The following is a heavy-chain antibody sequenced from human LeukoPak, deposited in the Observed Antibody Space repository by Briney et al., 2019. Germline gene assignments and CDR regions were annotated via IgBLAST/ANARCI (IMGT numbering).Heavy chain of an antibody. V-gene: IGHV3-9*01. CDR1: GFTFDDYA. D-gene: IGHD3-16*01. Sequence: GGSLRLSCAASGFTFDDYAMHWVRQAPGKGLEWVSGISWNSGSIGYADSVKGRFTISRDNAKNSLYLQMNSLRAEDTALYYCAKGGDYFDYWAREPWSPSPQ. J-gene: IGHJ4*02. CDR3: AKGGDYFDY. CDR2: ISWNSGSI.